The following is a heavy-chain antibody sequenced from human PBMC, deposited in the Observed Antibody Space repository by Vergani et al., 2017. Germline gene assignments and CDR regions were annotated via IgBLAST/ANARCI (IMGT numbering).Heavy chain of an antibody. D-gene: IGHD3-10*01. Sequence: EVDLVESGGGLVQPGGSLRLSCAASGFTFSDHYMDWVRQAPGKGLEWVGRTRNKANSYTTEYAASVKGRFIVSRDDSKSIAYLQMNNLQTEDTAMYYCVRDQVTMLRGSDALDIWGQGTMVTVSS. CDR3: VRDQVTMLRGSDALDI. V-gene: IGHV3-72*01. CDR2: TRNKANSYTT. J-gene: IGHJ3*02. CDR1: GFTFSDHY.